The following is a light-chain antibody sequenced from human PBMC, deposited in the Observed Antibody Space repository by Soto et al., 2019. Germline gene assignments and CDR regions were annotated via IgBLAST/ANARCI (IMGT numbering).Light chain of an antibody. CDR2: GAS. Sequence: EIVLTQSPGTLSLSPGERATLSCRASQSVSSSHLAWYQQKPGQAPRLLIYGASTRATGIPDRFSGSGSGTDFTLTISRLEPEDFAVYYCQQYGTSPTWKFGQGTRWIS. CDR1: QSVSSSH. V-gene: IGKV3-20*01. CDR3: QQYGTSPTWK. J-gene: IGKJ1*01.